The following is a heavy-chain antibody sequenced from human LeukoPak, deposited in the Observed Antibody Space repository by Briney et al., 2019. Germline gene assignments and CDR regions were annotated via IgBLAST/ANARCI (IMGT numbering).Heavy chain of an antibody. Sequence: SETLSLTCAVYGGSFSGYYWSWIRQPPGKGLEWIGEINHNGSTNYNPSLKSRVTISVDKSKNQFSLKLSSVTAADTAVYYCASLFPQSREAAPYFDYWGQGTLVTVSS. V-gene: IGHV4-34*01. D-gene: IGHD2-15*01. CDR3: ASLFPQSREAAPYFDY. CDR2: INHNGST. J-gene: IGHJ4*02. CDR1: GGSFSGYY.